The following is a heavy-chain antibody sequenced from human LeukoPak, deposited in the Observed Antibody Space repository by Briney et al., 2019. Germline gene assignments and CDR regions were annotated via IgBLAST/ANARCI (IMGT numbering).Heavy chain of an antibody. CDR1: GYTFTSYA. D-gene: IGHD1-26*01. CDR2: INPSGGST. J-gene: IGHJ3*02. V-gene: IGHV1-46*03. Sequence: ASVRVSCKASGYTFTSYAMHWVRQAPGQGLEWMGIINPSGGSTSYAQKFQGRVTMTRDTSTSTVYMELSSLRSEDTAVYYCARGAAWGELLGAFDIWGQGTMVTVSS. CDR3: ARGAAWGELLGAFDI.